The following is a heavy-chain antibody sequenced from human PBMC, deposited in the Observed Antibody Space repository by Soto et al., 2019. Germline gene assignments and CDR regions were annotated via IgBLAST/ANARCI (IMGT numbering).Heavy chain of an antibody. CDR1: GFTFNSFA. CDR3: AKESAITAFGDY. J-gene: IGHJ4*02. Sequence: GGSLRLSCAASGFTFNSFAMSWVRQAPGKGLEWVSAISAGADRTYYADSVKGRFTISRDNPENTLFLQMSNLRAEDTAMYFCAKESAITAFGDYWGQGVMVTVSS. CDR2: ISAGADRT. D-gene: IGHD1-20*01. V-gene: IGHV3-23*01.